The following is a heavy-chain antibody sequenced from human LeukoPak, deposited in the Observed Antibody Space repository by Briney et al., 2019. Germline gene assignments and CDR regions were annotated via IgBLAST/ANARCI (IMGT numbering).Heavy chain of an antibody. Sequence: SETLSLTCTVSGYSISSGYYWGWIRQPPGKGLEWIGSIYHSGSTTYNPSLNSRVTMSLDTSKNQFSLKLRSVTAADTAVYYCARDSGTTGEVKFDPWGQGTLVTVSS. V-gene: IGHV4-38-2*02. J-gene: IGHJ5*02. CDR1: GYSISSGYY. CDR2: IYHSGST. CDR3: ARDSGTTGEVKFDP. D-gene: IGHD3-10*01.